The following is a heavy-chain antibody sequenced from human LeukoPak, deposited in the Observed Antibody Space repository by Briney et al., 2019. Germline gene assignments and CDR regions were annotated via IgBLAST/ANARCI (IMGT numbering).Heavy chain of an antibody. CDR2: ISAYNGNT. CDR3: ARESMSYSSGWYPSYYYYYYGMDV. V-gene: IGHV1-18*01. CDR1: GYTFTSYG. D-gene: IGHD6-19*01. Sequence: ASVKVSCKASGYTFTSYGISWVRQAPGQGLEWMGWISAYNGNTNYAQKLQGRVTMTTDTSTSTAYMELRSLRSEDTAVYYCARESMSYSSGWYPSYYYYYYGMDVWGQGTTVTVSS. J-gene: IGHJ6*02.